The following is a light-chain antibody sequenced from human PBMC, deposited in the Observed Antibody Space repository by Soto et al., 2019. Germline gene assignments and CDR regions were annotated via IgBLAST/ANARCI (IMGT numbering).Light chain of an antibody. Sequence: EIVLTQSPGTLSLSPGGRATVSCRSSQSVSNNYLAWYQQKPGQAPRLLIYGASNRATGIPDRFSGSGSGTDFTLTISRLEPEDFAVYYCQQYGSSGTFGQGTKVDI. V-gene: IGKV3-20*01. CDR3: QQYGSSGT. CDR2: GAS. J-gene: IGKJ1*01. CDR1: QSVSNNY.